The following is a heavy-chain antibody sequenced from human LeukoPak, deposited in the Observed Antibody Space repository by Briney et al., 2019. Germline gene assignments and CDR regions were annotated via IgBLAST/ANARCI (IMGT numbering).Heavy chain of an antibody. D-gene: IGHD6-19*01. CDR2: MYRTGST. Sequence: PSETLSLTCTVSGXSISSYYWSWIRQPPGKGLEWIGYMYRTGSTNYNPFLKSRVTITPDTSKNQFSLRLTSVTAADTAVYYCAREGTYGWYNWFDPWGQGTLVTVSS. J-gene: IGHJ5*02. CDR3: AREGTYGWYNWFDP. CDR1: GXSISSYY. V-gene: IGHV4-59*01.